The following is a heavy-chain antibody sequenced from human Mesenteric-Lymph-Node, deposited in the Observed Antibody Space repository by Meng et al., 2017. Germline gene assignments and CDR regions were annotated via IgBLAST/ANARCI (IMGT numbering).Heavy chain of an antibody. CDR2: IYWDDDK. D-gene: IGHD1-1*01. CDR3: ARTGGHGTTGLFDY. V-gene: IGHV2-5*02. CDR1: GFSLSTSGVG. J-gene: IGHJ4*02. Sequence: SGPTLVKPTQTLTLTCTFSGFSLSTSGVGVGWIRQPPGKALEWLALIYWDDDKRYSPSLKSRLTITKDTSKNQVVLTMTNMDPVDTATYYCARTGGHGTTGLFDYWGQGTLVTVSS.